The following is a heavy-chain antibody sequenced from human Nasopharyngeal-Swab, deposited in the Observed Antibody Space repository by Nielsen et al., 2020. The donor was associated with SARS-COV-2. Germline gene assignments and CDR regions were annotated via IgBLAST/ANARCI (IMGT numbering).Heavy chain of an antibody. Sequence: GESLKISCAASGFTFGTFWMSWVRQAPGKGLEWVGRIKSKTDGGTTDYAAPVKGRFTISRDDSKNTLYLQMNSLKTEDTAVYYCTTDLHDYGDYDYWGQGTLVTVSS. CDR1: GFTFGTFW. V-gene: IGHV3-15*01. CDR3: TTDLHDYGDYDY. J-gene: IGHJ4*02. CDR2: IKSKTDGGTT. D-gene: IGHD4-17*01.